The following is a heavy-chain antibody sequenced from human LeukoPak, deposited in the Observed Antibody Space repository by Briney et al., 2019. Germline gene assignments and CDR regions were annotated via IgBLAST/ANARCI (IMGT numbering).Heavy chain of an antibody. CDR1: GFTFSSYG. D-gene: IGHD6-19*01. V-gene: IGHV3-30*18. Sequence: GRSLRLSCVASGFTFSSYGMHWVRQAPGEGLEWVALISYDGSNKYYADSVKGRFTISRDNSKNTLYLQMNSLRAEDTAVYYCAKGGSGWYLGDYWGQGTLVTVSS. J-gene: IGHJ4*02. CDR2: ISYDGSNK. CDR3: AKGGSGWYLGDY.